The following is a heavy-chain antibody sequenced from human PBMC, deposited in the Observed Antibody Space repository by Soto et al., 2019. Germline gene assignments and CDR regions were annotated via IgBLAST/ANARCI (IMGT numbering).Heavy chain of an antibody. J-gene: IGHJ5*02. CDR3: XXXXXXXXXXXXXXXDP. V-gene: IGHV3-30*03. CDR1: GFTFSSYG. Sequence: QVQLVESGGGVVQPGRSLRLSCAASGFTFSSYGMHWVRQAPGKGXXXXXVISYDGSNKYYADSVKGRFTISRDNSKXXXXXXXXXXXXXXXXXXXXXXXXXXXXXXXXXXXDPWGQGTLVTVSS. CDR2: ISYDGSNK.